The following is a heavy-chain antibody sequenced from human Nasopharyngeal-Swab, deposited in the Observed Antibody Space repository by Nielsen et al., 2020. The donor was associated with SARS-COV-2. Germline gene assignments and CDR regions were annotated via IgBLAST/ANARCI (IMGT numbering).Heavy chain of an antibody. CDR3: ARGGITIFGVVSNLDY. D-gene: IGHD3-3*01. CDR2: IIPIFGTA. V-gene: IGHV1-69*01. J-gene: IGHJ4*02. Sequence: WVRQAPGQGLEWMGGIIPIFGTANYAQKFQGRVTITADESTSTAYMELGSLRPEDTAVYYCARGGITIFGVVSNLDYWGQGTLVTVSS.